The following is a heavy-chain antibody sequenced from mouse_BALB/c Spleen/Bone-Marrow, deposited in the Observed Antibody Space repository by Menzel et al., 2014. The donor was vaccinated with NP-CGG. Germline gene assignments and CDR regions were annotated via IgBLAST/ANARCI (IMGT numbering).Heavy chain of an antibody. CDR2: INPINGGN. D-gene: IGHD4-1*01. CDR3: TTGAY. CDR1: GYTFTSYY. J-gene: IGHJ3*01. Sequence: QGQLQQPGAELVKPGASVKLSCKAAGYTFTSYYMYWVKQRPGQGLEWIGEINPINGGNNFNEKFKSKATLTVDNSASTANMQLSSTSSEDSAIYCCTTGAYWGQGTLVAVSA. V-gene: IGHV1S81*02.